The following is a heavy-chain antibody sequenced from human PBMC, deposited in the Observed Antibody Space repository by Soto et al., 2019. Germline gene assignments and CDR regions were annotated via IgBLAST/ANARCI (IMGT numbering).Heavy chain of an antibody. CDR3: ARITAAKFYYYYYGMDV. CDR1: GFTFSSYW. D-gene: IGHD2-2*01. V-gene: IGHV3-74*01. J-gene: IGHJ6*02. CDR2: INSEGSRT. Sequence: EVQLVESGGGLVQPGGSLRLSCAASGFTFSSYWMHWVRQAPGKGLVWVSRINSEGSRTSYADSVKGRFTISRDNAKNTLYLQMNSLRAEDTAVYYCARITAAKFYYYYYGMDVWGQGTTVTVSS.